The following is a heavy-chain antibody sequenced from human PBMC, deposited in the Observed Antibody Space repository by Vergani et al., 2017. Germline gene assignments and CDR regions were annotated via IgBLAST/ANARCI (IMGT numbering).Heavy chain of an antibody. D-gene: IGHD5-18*01. V-gene: IGHV4-39*07. Sequence: QLQLQESGPGLVKPSETLSLTCTVSGGSISSSSYYWGWIRQPPGKGLEWIGSIYYSGSTYYNPSLKSRVTRSVDTSKNQFSLKLSCVTAADTAVYYCARGNSYGTSDYWGQGTLVTVSS. CDR2: IYYSGST. J-gene: IGHJ4*02. CDR3: ARGNSYGTSDY. CDR1: GGSISSSSYY.